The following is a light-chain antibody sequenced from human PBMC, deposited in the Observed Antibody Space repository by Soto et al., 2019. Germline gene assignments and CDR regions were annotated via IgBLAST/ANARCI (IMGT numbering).Light chain of an antibody. J-gene: IGKJ4*01. CDR2: AAS. V-gene: IGKV1-27*01. CDR1: QDINNF. Sequence: DMQMTQSPSSLSASVGDRVTITCRASQDINNFLAWYQQKPGKVPEFLIYAASTLRSGVPSRFSGSGSGTDFTLTISSLQPEDVATYYCQKYNRGPLTFGGGTKVEL. CDR3: QKYNRGPLT.